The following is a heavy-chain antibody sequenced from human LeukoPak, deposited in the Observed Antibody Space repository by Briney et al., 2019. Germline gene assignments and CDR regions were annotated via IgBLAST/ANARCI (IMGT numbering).Heavy chain of an antibody. J-gene: IGHJ4*02. V-gene: IGHV3-30-3*02. Sequence: GGSLRLSCAASGFTFSSYAMHWVRQAPGKGLEWVAVISYDGSNKYYADSVEGRFTISRDNSKNTLFLQMNSLRAEDTAVYYCAKRGSVGTLGHFDYWGQGTLVTVSS. CDR3: AKRGSVGTLGHFDY. CDR2: ISYDGSNK. CDR1: GFTFSSYA. D-gene: IGHD6-13*01.